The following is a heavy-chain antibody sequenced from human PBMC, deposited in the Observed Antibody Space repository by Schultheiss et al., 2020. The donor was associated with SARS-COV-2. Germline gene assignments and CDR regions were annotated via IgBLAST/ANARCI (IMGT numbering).Heavy chain of an antibody. Sequence: GGSLRLSCAASGFTFSNSDMNWVRQAPGKGLEWVAVISYDGSNKYYADSVKGRFTISRDNSKNTLYLQMNSLRAEDTAVYYCARDHSLLRYFDWLSDYWGQGTLVTVSS. J-gene: IGHJ4*02. CDR3: ARDHSLLRYFDWLSDY. D-gene: IGHD3-9*01. V-gene: IGHV3-30*03. CDR1: GFTFSNSD. CDR2: ISYDGSNK.